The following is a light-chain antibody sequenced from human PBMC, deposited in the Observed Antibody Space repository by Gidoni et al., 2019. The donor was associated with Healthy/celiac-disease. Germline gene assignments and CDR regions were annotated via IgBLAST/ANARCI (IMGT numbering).Light chain of an antibody. J-gene: IGKJ3*01. Sequence: DIQMTQSPSSLSASVGDRVTISCRASQSISSYLNWYQQKPGKAPKLLIYAASSLQSGVPSRFSGSGSGTDFTLTISSLQPEDFATYYCQQSYSTCSTFGPGTKVDIK. V-gene: IGKV1-39*01. CDR1: QSISSY. CDR3: QQSYSTCST. CDR2: AAS.